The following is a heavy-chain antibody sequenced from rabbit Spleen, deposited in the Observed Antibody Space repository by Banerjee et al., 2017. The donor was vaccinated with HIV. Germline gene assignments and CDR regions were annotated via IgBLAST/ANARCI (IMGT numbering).Heavy chain of an antibody. CDR1: GVSFSSSSY. Sequence: QSLEESGGDLVKPGASLTLTCTASGVSFSSSSYMCWVRQAPGKGLEWIACIDSGSSGFTYFATWAKGRFTISKTSSTTVTLQMTRLTAADTATYFCARVAWTSSTGHYINLWGPGTLVTVS. D-gene: IGHD1-1*01. J-gene: IGHJ4*01. CDR2: IDSGSSGFT. V-gene: IGHV1S40*01. CDR3: ARVAWTSSTGHYINL.